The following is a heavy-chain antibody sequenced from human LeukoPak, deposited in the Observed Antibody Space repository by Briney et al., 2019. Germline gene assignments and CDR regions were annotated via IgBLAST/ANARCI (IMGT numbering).Heavy chain of an antibody. J-gene: IGHJ4*02. CDR3: AFGRSGRIVSPFDY. CDR1: GFTFSSYA. Sequence: GRSLRLSCAASGFTFSSYAMHWVRQAPGKGLEWVAVISYDGSNKYYADSVKGRFTISRDNSKNTLYLQMNSLGAEDTAVYYCAFGRSGRIVSPFDYWGQGTLVTVSS. D-gene: IGHD1-26*01. CDR2: ISYDGSNK. V-gene: IGHV3-30*04.